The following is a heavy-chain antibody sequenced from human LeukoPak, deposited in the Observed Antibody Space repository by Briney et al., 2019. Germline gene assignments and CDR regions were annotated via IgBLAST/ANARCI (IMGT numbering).Heavy chain of an antibody. CDR1: GFTFSSYA. CDR3: AREWSWYDY. Sequence: GRSLRLSCAASGFTFSSYAMHWVRQAPGKGLEWMAVISYDGSNKYYADSVKGRFTISRDNSKNTLYLQMNSLRAEDTAVYYCAREWSWYDYWGQGTLVTVSS. J-gene: IGHJ4*02. CDR2: ISYDGSNK. D-gene: IGHD6-13*01. V-gene: IGHV3-30-3*01.